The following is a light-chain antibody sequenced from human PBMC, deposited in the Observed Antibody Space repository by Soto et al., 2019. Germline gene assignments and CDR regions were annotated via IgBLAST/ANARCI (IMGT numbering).Light chain of an antibody. CDR3: QDYGTSAPWT. V-gene: IGKV3-20*01. CDR2: RGS. CDR1: QNIRGNE. J-gene: IGKJ1*01. Sequence: EVVLTQSPGTLSLSPGERATLSCRASQNIRGNELAWYQQKPGQAPRLLIYRGSTRATGIPDRFSGRGSGTDFTLTIFRLEPEDFAVYYCQDYGTSAPWTFGQGTKEEIK.